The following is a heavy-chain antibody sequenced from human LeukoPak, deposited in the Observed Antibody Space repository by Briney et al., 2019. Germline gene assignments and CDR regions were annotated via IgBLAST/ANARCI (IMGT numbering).Heavy chain of an antibody. Sequence: GGSLRLSCAASGFTFSSYEMNWVRQAPGKGLEWVSYISSSGSTIYYADSVKGRFTISRDNARNSLYLQMNSLRAEDTAVYYCAELGITMIGGVWGKGTTVAISS. J-gene: IGHJ6*04. CDR2: ISSSGSTI. CDR3: AELGITMIGGV. V-gene: IGHV3-48*03. CDR1: GFTFSSYE. D-gene: IGHD3-10*02.